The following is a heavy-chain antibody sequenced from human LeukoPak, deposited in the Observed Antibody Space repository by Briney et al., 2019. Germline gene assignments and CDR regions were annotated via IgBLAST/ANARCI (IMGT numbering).Heavy chain of an antibody. CDR1: GYTFTGYY. V-gene: IGHV1-2*02. CDR2: INPNSGGT. D-gene: IGHD3-3*01. J-gene: IGHJ4*02. CDR3: ATQSIWSGYYSGGHDY. Sequence: GASVKVSCKASGYTFTGYYMHWVRQAPGQGLEWMGWINPNSGGTNYAQKFQGRVTMTRDTSISTAYMELSRLRSDDTAVYYCATQSIWSGYYSGGHDYWGQGTLVTVSS.